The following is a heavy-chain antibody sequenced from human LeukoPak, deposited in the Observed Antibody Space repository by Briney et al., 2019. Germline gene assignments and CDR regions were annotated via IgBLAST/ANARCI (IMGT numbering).Heavy chain of an antibody. Sequence: PSETLSLTCTVSGGSISSGSYYWSWIRQPAGKGLEWIGRIYTSGSTNYNPSLKSRVTISVDTSKNQFSLKLSSVTAADTAVYYCVSTLRFLPYRRFDYWGQGTLVTVSS. D-gene: IGHD3-3*01. CDR2: IYTSGST. CDR1: GGSISSGSYY. J-gene: IGHJ4*02. CDR3: VSTLRFLPYRRFDY. V-gene: IGHV4-61*02.